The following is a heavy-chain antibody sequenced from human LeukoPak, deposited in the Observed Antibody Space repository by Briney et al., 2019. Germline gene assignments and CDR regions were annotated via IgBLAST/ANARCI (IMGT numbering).Heavy chain of an antibody. J-gene: IGHJ4*02. V-gene: IGHV1-8*01. CDR2: MNPNSGRT. Sequence: ASVKVSCKASGYTLTSYDINLVRQATGQGLEWMGWMNPNSGRTGYAEKFQGRITMTRNTSISTAYMELSSLSSEDTAVYYCARETPSRYFDYWGQGVLVTVSS. D-gene: IGHD4-23*01. CDR3: ARETPSRYFDY. CDR1: GYTLTSYD.